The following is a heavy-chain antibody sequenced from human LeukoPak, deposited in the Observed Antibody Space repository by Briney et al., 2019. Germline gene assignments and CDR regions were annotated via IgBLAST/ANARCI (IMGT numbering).Heavy chain of an antibody. V-gene: IGHV1-24*01. J-gene: IGHJ6*03. D-gene: IGHD2-15*01. Sequence: ASVKVSCKVSGCTLTELSMHWVRQAPGKGLEWMGGFDPEDGETIYAQKFQGRVTMTRDMSTSTVYMELSSLRSEDTAVYYCARDNRGWYPQGFSYYMDVWGKGTTVTVSS. CDR2: FDPEDGET. CDR1: GCTLTELS. CDR3: ARDNRGWYPQGFSYYMDV.